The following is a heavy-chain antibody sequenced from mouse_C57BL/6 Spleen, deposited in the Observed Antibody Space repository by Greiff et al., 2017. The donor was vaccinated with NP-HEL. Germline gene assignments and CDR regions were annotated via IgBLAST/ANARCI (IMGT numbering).Heavy chain of an antibody. CDR1: GLTFSSYA. CDR2: ISDGGSYT. J-gene: IGHJ2*01. D-gene: IGHD3-3*01. V-gene: IGHV5-4*03. CDR3: ARGGWDY. Sequence: EVKLVESGGGLVKPGGSLKLSCAASGLTFSSYAMSWVRQTPEKRLEWVATISDGGSYTYYPDNVKGRFTISRDNAKNNLYLQMSHLKSEDTAMYYCARGGWDYWGQGTTLTVSS.